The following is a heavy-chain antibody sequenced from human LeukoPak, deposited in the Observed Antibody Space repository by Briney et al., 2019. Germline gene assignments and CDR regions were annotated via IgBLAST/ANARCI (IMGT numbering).Heavy chain of an antibody. Sequence: TPSETLSLTCSVSDVSINSYYWNWIRRPPGKGLEWIGYIYYNGNTNYSPSLKSRVTMSVDTSKNLFSLKVSSVTAADTAVYYCARGRSNYYGMDVWGQGTTVTVSS. D-gene: IGHD1-26*01. CDR1: DVSINSYY. CDR3: ARGRSNYYGMDV. J-gene: IGHJ6*02. CDR2: IYYNGNT. V-gene: IGHV4-59*01.